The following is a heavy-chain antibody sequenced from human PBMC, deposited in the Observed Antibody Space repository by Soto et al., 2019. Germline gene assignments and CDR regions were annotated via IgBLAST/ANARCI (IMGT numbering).Heavy chain of an antibody. J-gene: IGHJ5*02. D-gene: IGHD2-2*01. CDR3: ARAKDIVLVPAARANWFDP. CDR1: GYTFTSYA. Sequence: QVQLVQSGAEEKKPGASVKVSCKASGYTFTSYAMHWVRQAPGQRLEWMGWINAGNGNTKYSQKFQGRVTITRDTSASTAYMELSSLRSEDTAVYYCARAKDIVLVPAARANWFDPWGQGTLVTVSS. CDR2: INAGNGNT. V-gene: IGHV1-3*05.